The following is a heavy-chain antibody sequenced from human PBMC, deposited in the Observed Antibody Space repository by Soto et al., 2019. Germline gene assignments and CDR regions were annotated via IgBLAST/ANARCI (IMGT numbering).Heavy chain of an antibody. CDR1: GGSISSYY. V-gene: IGHV4-59*01. J-gene: IGHJ4*02. Sequence: QVQLQESGPGLVKPSETLSLTCTVSGGSISSYYWSWIRQPPGKGLEWIGYIYYSGSTKYNPSLKSRVTISVDTSKNQFSLKLSSVTAADSAVYYCARRDSSGYGWLGYFDSWGEGTLVTVSS. CDR3: ARRDSSGYGWLGYFDS. CDR2: IYYSGST. D-gene: IGHD3-22*01.